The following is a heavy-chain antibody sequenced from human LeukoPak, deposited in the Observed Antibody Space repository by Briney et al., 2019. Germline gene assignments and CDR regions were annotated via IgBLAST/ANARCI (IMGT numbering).Heavy chain of an antibody. D-gene: IGHD6-13*01. V-gene: IGHV4-4*07. CDR3: ARDRRQLVTFDY. Sequence: SETLSLTCTVSGGSISSYYWNWIRQPAGEGLEWIGRVYPSGSTNYNPSLKSRVTLSIDTSENRFSLKLTSVTATDTAVYYCARDRRQLVTFDYWGQGTLVTVSS. J-gene: IGHJ4*02. CDR1: GGSISSYY. CDR2: VYPSGST.